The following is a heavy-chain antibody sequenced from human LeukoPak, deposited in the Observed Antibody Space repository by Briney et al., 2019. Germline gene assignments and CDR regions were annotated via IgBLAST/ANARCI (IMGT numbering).Heavy chain of an antibody. CDR2: IYYSGST. V-gene: IGHV4-39*07. D-gene: IGHD6-13*01. J-gene: IGHJ1*01. Sequence: SETLSLTCTVSGGSISSSSYYWGWIRQPPGKGLEWIGSIYYSGSTYYNPSLKSRVTISVDTSKNQFSLKLSSVTAADTAVYYCARGLWIAAAGTEYFQHWGQGTLVTVSS. CDR1: GGSISSSSYY. CDR3: ARGLWIAAAGTEYFQH.